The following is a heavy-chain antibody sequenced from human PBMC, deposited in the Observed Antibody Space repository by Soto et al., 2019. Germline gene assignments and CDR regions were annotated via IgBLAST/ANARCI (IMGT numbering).Heavy chain of an antibody. J-gene: IGHJ6*02. V-gene: IGHV3-23*01. CDR2: ISGSGGST. CDR1: GFTFSSYA. CDR3: AKDTRVTIFGVVIAYALGYVMDF. D-gene: IGHD3-3*01. Sequence: PGGSLRLSCAASGFTFSSYAMSWVRQAPGKGLEWVSAISGSGGSTYYADSVKGRFTISRDNSKNTLYLQMNSLRAEDTAVYYCAKDTRVTIFGVVIAYALGYVMDFWGQGTTVTVYS.